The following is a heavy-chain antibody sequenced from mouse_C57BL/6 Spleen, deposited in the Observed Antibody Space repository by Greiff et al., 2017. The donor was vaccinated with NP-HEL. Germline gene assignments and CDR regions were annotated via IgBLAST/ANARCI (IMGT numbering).Heavy chain of an antibody. CDR3: ARGGVPYYFDY. CDR2: IYPSDSET. Sequence: QVQLQQPGAELVRPGSSVKLSCKASGYTFTSYWMDWVKQRPGQGLEWIGNIYPSDSETHYNQKFKDKATLTVDKSSSTAYMQLSSLTSEDSAVYYCARGGVPYYFDYWGQGTTLTVSS. J-gene: IGHJ2*01. V-gene: IGHV1-61*01. CDR1: GYTFTSYW.